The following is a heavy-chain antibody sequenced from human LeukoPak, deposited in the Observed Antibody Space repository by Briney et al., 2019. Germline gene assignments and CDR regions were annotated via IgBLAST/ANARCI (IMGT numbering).Heavy chain of an antibody. Sequence: ASVKVSCKASGYTFTGYYMHWVRQAPRQGLEWMGWINPNSGGTNYAQKFQGRVTMTRDTSISTAYMELSRLRSDDTAVYYCARGEYSSALLDYWGQGTLVTVSS. CDR1: GYTFTGYY. V-gene: IGHV1-2*02. CDR2: INPNSGGT. D-gene: IGHD6-19*01. CDR3: ARGEYSSALLDY. J-gene: IGHJ4*02.